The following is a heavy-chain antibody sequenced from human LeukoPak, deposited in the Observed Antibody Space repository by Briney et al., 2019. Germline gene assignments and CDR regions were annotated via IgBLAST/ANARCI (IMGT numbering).Heavy chain of an antibody. CDR2: ISGSGGSI. CDR1: GFTFSSYA. J-gene: IGHJ4*02. V-gene: IGHV3-23*01. D-gene: IGHD2-2*01. CDR3: AKRSWPSQHFDY. Sequence: GGSLRLSCAASGFTFSSYAMSWVRQAPGKGLEWVSAISGSGGSIYYADSVKGRFTISRDNSKNTLYLQMNSLRAEDTAVYYCAKRSWPSQHFDYWGQGTLVTVSS.